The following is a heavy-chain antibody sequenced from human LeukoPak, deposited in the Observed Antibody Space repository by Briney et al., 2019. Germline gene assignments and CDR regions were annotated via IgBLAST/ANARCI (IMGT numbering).Heavy chain of an antibody. CDR2: ISGRSTYT. V-gene: IGHV3-23*01. Sequence: PGGTLRLSCAASGFTFSSYDMGWVRQAPGKGLEWVSVISGRSTYTHYADSVKGRFTISRDNSKNTLYLQMNSLRAEDTAIYYCTKDTVYDSGRRPDCWGQGTLVTVSS. CDR3: TKDTVYDSGRRPDC. J-gene: IGHJ4*02. CDR1: GFTFSSYD. D-gene: IGHD3-10*01.